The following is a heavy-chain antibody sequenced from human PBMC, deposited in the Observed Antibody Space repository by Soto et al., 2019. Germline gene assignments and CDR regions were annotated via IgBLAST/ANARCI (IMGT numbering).Heavy chain of an antibody. CDR1: GFTFSSYA. CDR3: AKTLRSNTYYFDY. V-gene: IGHV3-23*01. D-gene: IGHD2-21*02. J-gene: IGHJ4*02. Sequence: EVQLLESGGGLVQPGGSLRLSCAASGFTFSSYAMSWVRQAPGKGLEWVSAISGSGGSTYYADSVKGRFTISRDISKNTLYLQMNSLRAEDTAVYYCAKTLRSNTYYFDYWGQGTLVTVSS. CDR2: ISGSGGST.